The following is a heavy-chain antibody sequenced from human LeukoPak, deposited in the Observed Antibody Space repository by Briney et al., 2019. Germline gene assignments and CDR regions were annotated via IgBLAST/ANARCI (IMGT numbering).Heavy chain of an antibody. Sequence: GGSLRLSCTASGFTFSDYYMSWIRQTPGKGLEWLSYISTRDNTIQYADSVKGGFTISRDNANNSVFLQMNNLRAEDSAIYYCARGARWAYYFDYWGQGSLVTVSS. CDR3: ARGARWAYYFDY. J-gene: IGHJ4*02. D-gene: IGHD4-23*01. CDR1: GFTFSDYY. CDR2: ISTRDNTI. V-gene: IGHV3-11*01.